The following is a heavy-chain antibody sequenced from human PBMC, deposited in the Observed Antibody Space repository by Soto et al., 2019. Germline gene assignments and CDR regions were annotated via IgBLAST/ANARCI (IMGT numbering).Heavy chain of an antibody. J-gene: IGHJ5*02. Sequence: PRATLSLTFAVYGWSFSGYYWSWIRPPPGKGLEWIGEINHSGSTNYNPSLKSRVTISVDTSKNQFSLKLSSVTAADTAVYYCARSNYYDSSGYYHWGQGTLVTVSS. CDR1: GWSFSGYY. CDR3: ARSNYYDSSGYYH. V-gene: IGHV4-34*01. D-gene: IGHD3-22*01. CDR2: INHSGST.